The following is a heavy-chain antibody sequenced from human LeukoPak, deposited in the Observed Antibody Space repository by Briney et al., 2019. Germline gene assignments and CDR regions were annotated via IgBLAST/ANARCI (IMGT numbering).Heavy chain of an antibody. CDR1: GGTFSSYA. D-gene: IGHD5-18*01. CDR3: ARERTGYSHNSAFDY. V-gene: IGHV1-2*04. CDR2: INPNSGGT. Sequence: ASVKVSCKASGGTFSSYAISWVRQAPGQGLEWMGWINPNSGGTNYAQKFQGWVTMTRDTCISTAYMELSRLRSDDTAVYYCARERTGYSHNSAFDYWGQGTLVTVSS. J-gene: IGHJ4*02.